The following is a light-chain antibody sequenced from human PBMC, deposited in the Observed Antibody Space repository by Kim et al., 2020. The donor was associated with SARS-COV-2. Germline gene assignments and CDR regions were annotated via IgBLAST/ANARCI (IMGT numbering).Light chain of an antibody. J-gene: IGKJ2*01. CDR1: HGISGY. CDR3: KLRNRYPPT. Sequence: ASVGDRVPNSCRTTHGISGYFAGFQQRRGKAPTLLILAASTLKCGTPTMFSGSRSGTEFTLPIGSLQPKVFTTYYCKLRNRYPPTCGQGPKLEI. CDR2: AAS. V-gene: IGKV1-9*01.